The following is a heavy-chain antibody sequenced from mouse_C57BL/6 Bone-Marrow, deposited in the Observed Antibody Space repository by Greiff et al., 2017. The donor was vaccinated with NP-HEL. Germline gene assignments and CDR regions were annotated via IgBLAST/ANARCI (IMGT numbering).Heavy chain of an antibody. CDR2: IDPNSGGT. J-gene: IGHJ1*03. CDR1: GYTFTSYW. V-gene: IGHV1-72*01. CDR3: AGYYYGSRGWYFDV. Sequence: VQLQQPGADLVKPGASVKLSCTASGYTFTSYWMHWVKQRPGRGLEWIGRIDPNSGGTKFNEKFKTKATLTVDKPSSTASLQLSSLTSEDTAVYYCAGYYYGSRGWYFDVWGRGTAVTVSS. D-gene: IGHD1-1*01.